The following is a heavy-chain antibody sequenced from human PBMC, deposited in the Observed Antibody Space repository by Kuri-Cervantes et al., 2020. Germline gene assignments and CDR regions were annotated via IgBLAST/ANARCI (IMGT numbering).Heavy chain of an antibody. CDR1: GYTFTSYA. V-gene: IGHV1-18*01. Sequence: ASVKVSCKASGYTFTSYAMNWVRQAPGQGLEWMGWISAYNGNTNYAQKLQGRVTMTTDTSTSTAYMELRSLRSDDTAVYYCARERPNSGYDYVFDYWGQGTLVPSPQ. D-gene: IGHD5-12*01. CDR3: ARERPNSGYDYVFDY. J-gene: IGHJ4*02. CDR2: ISAYNGNT.